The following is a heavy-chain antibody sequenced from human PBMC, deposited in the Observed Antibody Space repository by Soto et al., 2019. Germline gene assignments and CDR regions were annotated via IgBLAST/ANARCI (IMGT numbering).Heavy chain of an antibody. V-gene: IGHV4-59*01. J-gene: IGHJ4*02. D-gene: IGHD2-8*01. Sequence: SETMSLTCTVSGGSTSSSYWSWIRQPPGRGLEWVGHIYYTGSTNYNPSLKSRVTISVDTSKNQSSLKVRSVTAADTAVYYCARSNGGTAVDYWGQGTLVTVSS. CDR1: GGSTSSSY. CDR2: IYYTGST. CDR3: ARSNGGTAVDY.